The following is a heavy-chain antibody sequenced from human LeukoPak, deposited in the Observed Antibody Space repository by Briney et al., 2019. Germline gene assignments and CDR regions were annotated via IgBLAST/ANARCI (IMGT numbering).Heavy chain of an antibody. CDR1: GYTFTSYY. Sequence: AASVKVSCKASGYTFTSYYMHWVRQAPGQGLEWMGWISAYNGNTNYAQKLQGRVTMTTDTSTSTAYMELRSLRSDDTAVYYCASHSSGWYWYYYYGMDVWGQGTTVTVSS. CDR2: ISAYNGNT. CDR3: ASHSSGWYWYYYYGMDV. V-gene: IGHV1-18*04. J-gene: IGHJ6*02. D-gene: IGHD6-19*01.